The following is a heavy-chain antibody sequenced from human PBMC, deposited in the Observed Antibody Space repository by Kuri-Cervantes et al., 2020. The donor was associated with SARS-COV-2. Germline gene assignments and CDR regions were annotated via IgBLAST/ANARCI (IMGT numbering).Heavy chain of an antibody. Sequence: GSLRLSCTVSGYSISSSSYYWGWIRQPPGKGLGWIGSIYYSGSTYYNPSLKSRVTISVDTSKNQFSLKLSSVTAADTAVYYCARQYCTNGVCYTPFDYWGQGTLVTVSS. V-gene: IGHV4-39*01. J-gene: IGHJ4*02. CDR2: IYYSGST. CDR1: GYSISSSSYY. D-gene: IGHD2-8*01. CDR3: ARQYCTNGVCYTPFDY.